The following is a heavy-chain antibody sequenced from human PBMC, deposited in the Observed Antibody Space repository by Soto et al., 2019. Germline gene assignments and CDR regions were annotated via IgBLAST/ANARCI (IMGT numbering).Heavy chain of an antibody. CDR3: AKDPYFGEVASPAFYFDY. Sequence: TGGSLRLSCAASGFIFSSYGMHWARQAPGKGLEWVATISYDGSKKYYAESVKGRFTISRDNSKNTVDLQMNSLRAEDTAVYYCAKDPYFGEVASPAFYFDYWGQGTLVTVSS. J-gene: IGHJ4*02. CDR2: ISYDGSKK. V-gene: IGHV3-30*18. D-gene: IGHD5-12*01. CDR1: GFIFSSYG.